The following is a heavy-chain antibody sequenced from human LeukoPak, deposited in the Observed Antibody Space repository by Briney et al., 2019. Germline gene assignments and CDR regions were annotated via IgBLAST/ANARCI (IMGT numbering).Heavy chain of an antibody. D-gene: IGHD6-19*01. Sequence: KPGGSLRLSCAASGFTFSNAWMSWVRQAPGKGLEWVGRIKSKTDGGTTDYAAPVKGRFTISRDDSKNTLYLQMNSLKTEDTAVYYCTAAEEQWLVRLIRFDYWGQGTLVTVSS. J-gene: IGHJ4*02. CDR2: IKSKTDGGTT. V-gene: IGHV3-15*01. CDR3: TAAEEQWLVRLIRFDY. CDR1: GFTFSNAW.